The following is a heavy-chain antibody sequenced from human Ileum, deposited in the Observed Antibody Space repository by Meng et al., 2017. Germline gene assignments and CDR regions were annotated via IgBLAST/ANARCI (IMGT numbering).Heavy chain of an antibody. CDR1: GGPISSSSYY. CDR2: IYYSGST. Sequence: GSLRLSCTVPGGPISSSSYYWGWIRQPPGKGLEWIGSIYYSGSTYYNPSLKSRVTISVDTSKNQFSLKLSSVTAADTAVYYCARVGRITAAGTVVDYWGQGTLVTVSS. D-gene: IGHD6-13*01. V-gene: IGHV4-39*07. J-gene: IGHJ4*02. CDR3: ARVGRITAAGTVVDY.